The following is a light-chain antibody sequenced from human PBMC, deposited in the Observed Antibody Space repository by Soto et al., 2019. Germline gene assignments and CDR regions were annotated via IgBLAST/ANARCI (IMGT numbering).Light chain of an antibody. V-gene: IGKV1-39*01. CDR2: GAS. Sequence: DIQMTQSPSSLSASVGDRVIITCRASQTISTYLNWYQQKPGKAPKXLIYGASSLQSGVPSRFSGSGSGTDFTLTISSLHPEDYATYYCQQSDSAPRTFGQGTKVDIK. CDR3: QQSDSAPRT. CDR1: QTISTY. J-gene: IGKJ1*01.